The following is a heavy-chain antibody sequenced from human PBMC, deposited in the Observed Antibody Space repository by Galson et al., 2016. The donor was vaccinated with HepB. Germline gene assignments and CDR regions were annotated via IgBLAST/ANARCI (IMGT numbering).Heavy chain of an antibody. J-gene: IGHJ4*02. V-gene: IGHV4-4*02. CDR1: GASIISRNW. CDR3: ARASTALFDY. D-gene: IGHD4-11*01. CDR2: IHHGGTT. Sequence: SETLSLTCDVSGASIISRNWWSWVRQPPGKGLEWIGEIHHGGTTNYDPSLMSRVTMSVDKSKSKLSLKLSSVSAADATVYYCARASTALFDYWGQGILVTVSS.